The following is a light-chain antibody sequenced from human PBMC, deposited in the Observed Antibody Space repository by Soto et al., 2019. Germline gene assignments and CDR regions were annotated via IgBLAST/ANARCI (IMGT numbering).Light chain of an antibody. V-gene: IGKV3-15*01. J-gene: IGKJ5*01. CDR2: GAS. CDR3: QQYNNWPHT. CDR1: QSVTSN. Sequence: EIVMTQSPATLSVSPGERATLSCRASQSVTSNLAWYQQKPGQAHRRLIYGASTRYTGIPARFSGSGSGTEFTLTISRLQSEDFASSYCQQYNNWPHTFGQGARLDIK.